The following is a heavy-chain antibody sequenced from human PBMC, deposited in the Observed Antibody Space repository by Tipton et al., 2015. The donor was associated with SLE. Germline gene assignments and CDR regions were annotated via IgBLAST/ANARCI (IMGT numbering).Heavy chain of an antibody. V-gene: IGHV4-39*01. CDR2: LYYSGST. CDR1: GGSISRSSYY. J-gene: IGHJ3*02. Sequence: TLSLTCSVSGGSISRSSYYWGWIRQPPGKGLEWIGSLYYSGSTQYNSSLKSRVTISVDTSKNQFSLKLNSVTAADTAVYYCASLYGSGSGYAFDIWGQGTMVTVSS. CDR3: ASLYGSGSGYAFDI. D-gene: IGHD3-10*01.